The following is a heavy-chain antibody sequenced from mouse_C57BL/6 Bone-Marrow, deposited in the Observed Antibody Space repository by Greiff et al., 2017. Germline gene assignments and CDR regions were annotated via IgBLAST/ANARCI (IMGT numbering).Heavy chain of an antibody. Sequence: QVQLQQPGAELVKPGASVTMSCKASGYTFTSYWITWVKQRPGQGLEWIGDIYPTSGRTNYNEKFKGKAILTVDTSSNTAYMQLRSLTSEDSAVFYCARSGPLRRSFDYGGQGTTLTVSS. CDR1: GYTFTSYW. CDR2: IYPTSGRT. J-gene: IGHJ2*01. V-gene: IGHV1-55*01. D-gene: IGHD3-1*01. CDR3: ARSGPLRRSFDY.